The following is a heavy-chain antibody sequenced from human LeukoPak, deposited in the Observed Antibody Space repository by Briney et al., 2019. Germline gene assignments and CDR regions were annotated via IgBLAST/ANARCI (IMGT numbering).Heavy chain of an antibody. CDR3: ARVSDYYDAFDI. Sequence: GASVKLSCKASGYTFTSYGISWVRQAPGQGLEWMGWISAYNGNTNYAQTLQGRVTMTTDTSTSTAYMELRSLRSDDTAVYYCARVSDYYDAFDIWGQGTMVTVSS. D-gene: IGHD3/OR15-3a*01. J-gene: IGHJ3*02. V-gene: IGHV1-18*01. CDR2: ISAYNGNT. CDR1: GYTFTSYG.